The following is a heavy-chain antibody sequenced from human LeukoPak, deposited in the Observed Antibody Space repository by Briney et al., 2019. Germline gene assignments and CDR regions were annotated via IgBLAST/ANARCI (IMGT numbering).Heavy chain of an antibody. Sequence: SVKVSCKASGGTFSSYAISWVRQAPGQGLEWMGRIIPILGIANYAQKFQGRVTITADRSTSTAYMELSSLRSEDTAVYYCARAGTPHLPLDYWGQGTLVTVSS. V-gene: IGHV1-69*04. D-gene: IGHD1-7*01. CDR3: ARAGTPHLPLDY. J-gene: IGHJ4*02. CDR2: IIPILGIA. CDR1: GGTFSSYA.